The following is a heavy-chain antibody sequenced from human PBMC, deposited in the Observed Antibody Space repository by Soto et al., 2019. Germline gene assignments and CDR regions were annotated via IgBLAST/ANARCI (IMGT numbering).Heavy chain of an antibody. CDR3: ARLGGGGEGLDY. CDR2: IYHSGST. D-gene: IGHD3-10*01. V-gene: IGHV4-4*02. J-gene: IGHJ4*02. Sequence: SETLSLTCAVSGGSISSSNWWSCVRQPPGKGLEWIGEIYHSGSTNYNPSLKSRVTISVDKSKNQFSLKLSSVTAADTAVYYCARLGGGGEGLDYWGQGTLVTVSS. CDR1: GGSISSSNW.